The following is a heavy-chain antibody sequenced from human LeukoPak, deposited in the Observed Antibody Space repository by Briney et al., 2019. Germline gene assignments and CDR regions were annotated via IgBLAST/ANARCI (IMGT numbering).Heavy chain of an antibody. CDR3: ARYRVVVPAAFDY. Sequence: ASVTVSFKASGYTXTAYYMDGVRQAPGQGLEWMGWINPNSGGTNYAQKFQGRVIINSDTSISTAYMELSRLRSEDTAVYYCARYRVVVPAAFDYGGEGTLVTVSS. D-gene: IGHD2-2*01. CDR1: GYTXTAYY. CDR2: INPNSGGT. V-gene: IGHV1-2*02. J-gene: IGHJ4*02.